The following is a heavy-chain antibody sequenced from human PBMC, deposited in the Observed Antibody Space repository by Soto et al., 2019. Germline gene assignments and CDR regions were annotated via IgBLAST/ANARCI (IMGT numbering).Heavy chain of an antibody. Sequence: GGSLRLSCAASGFTFSNAWMSWVRQAPGKGLEWVGRIKSKTDGGTTDYAAPVKGRFTISRDDSKNTLYLQMNSLKTEDTAVYYCTTIAAAGTVYFDYLGQGTLVTVSS. CDR3: TTIAAAGTVYFDY. D-gene: IGHD6-13*01. CDR1: GFTFSNAW. V-gene: IGHV3-15*01. CDR2: IKSKTDGGTT. J-gene: IGHJ4*02.